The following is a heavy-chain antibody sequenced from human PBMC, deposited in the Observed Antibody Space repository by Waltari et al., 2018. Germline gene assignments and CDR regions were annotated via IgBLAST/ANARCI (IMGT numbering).Heavy chain of an antibody. CDR3: ATSGWYCFDY. Sequence: EVQLVESGGGLVQPGGSLRLSCAASGFTFSSYAMSWVRQVPGKGLEWVSSISGNGANTYYTDSVKGRFTISRDNSKNTLFLQMDSLRAEDTAVYYCATSGWYCFDYWGQGTLVTVSS. J-gene: IGHJ4*02. CDR1: GFTFSSYA. CDR2: ISGNGANT. D-gene: IGHD6-19*01. V-gene: IGHV3-23*04.